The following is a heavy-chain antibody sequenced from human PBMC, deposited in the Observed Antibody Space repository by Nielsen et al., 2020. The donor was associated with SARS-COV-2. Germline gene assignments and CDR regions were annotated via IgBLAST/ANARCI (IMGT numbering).Heavy chain of an antibody. D-gene: IGHD3-22*01. CDR1: GGTFSSYA. V-gene: IGHV1-69*04. Sequence: SVKVSCKASGGTFSSYAISWVRQAPGQGLEWMGRIIPILGIANYAQKFQGRVTITADKSTSTAYMELSSLRSEDTAVYYCARVPMIVAHDAFDIWGQGTMVTVSS. J-gene: IGHJ3*02. CDR3: ARVPMIVAHDAFDI. CDR2: IIPILGIA.